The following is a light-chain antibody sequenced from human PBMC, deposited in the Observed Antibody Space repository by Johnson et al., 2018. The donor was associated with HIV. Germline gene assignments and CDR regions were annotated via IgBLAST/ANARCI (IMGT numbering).Light chain of an antibody. CDR2: ENN. CDR3: GTWDSSLIAYYV. CDR1: SSNIGNNY. V-gene: IGLV1-51*02. Sequence: QPVLTQPPSVSAAPGQKVTISCSGSSSNIGNNYVSWYQQLPGTAPKLLIYENNKRPSGIPDRFSGSKSGTSDTLGITGLQTGDEADYYCGTWDSSLIAYYVFGTGTKVTVL. J-gene: IGLJ1*01.